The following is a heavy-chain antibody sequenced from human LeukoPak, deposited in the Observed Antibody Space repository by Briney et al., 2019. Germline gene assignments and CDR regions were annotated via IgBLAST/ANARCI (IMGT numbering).Heavy chain of an antibody. D-gene: IGHD5-18*01. CDR3: ARSTWIQLWYGDYYGMDV. J-gene: IGHJ6*02. Sequence: ASVKVSCKASGYTFTSYGISWVRQAPGQGLEWMGWINPNSGGTNYAQKFQGRVTMTRDTSISTAYMELSRLRSDDTAVYYCARSTWIQLWYGDYYGMDVWGQGTTVTVSS. CDR2: INPNSGGT. CDR1: GYTFTSYG. V-gene: IGHV1-2*02.